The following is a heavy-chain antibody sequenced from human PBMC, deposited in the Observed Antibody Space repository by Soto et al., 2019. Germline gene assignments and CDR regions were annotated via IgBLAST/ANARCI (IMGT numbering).Heavy chain of an antibody. Sequence: SVKVSCKASGGTFSSDAISWVRQAPGQGLEWMGGIIPIFGTANYAQKFQGRVTITADESTSTAYMELSSLRSEDTAVYYCAREGSDHRLGYYYGMDVWGQGTTVTVSS. D-gene: IGHD3-16*01. CDR3: AREGSDHRLGYYYGMDV. CDR2: IIPIFGTA. V-gene: IGHV1-69*13. J-gene: IGHJ6*02. CDR1: GGTFSSDA.